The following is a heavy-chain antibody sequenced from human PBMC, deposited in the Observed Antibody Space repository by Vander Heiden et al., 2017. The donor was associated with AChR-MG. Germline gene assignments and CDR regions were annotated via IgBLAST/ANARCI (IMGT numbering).Heavy chain of an antibody. CDR2: INPNSGGT. V-gene: IGHV1-2*02. CDR3: AREGRMITFGGVIAY. D-gene: IGHD3-16*02. CDR1: VYTFTGYY. J-gene: IGHJ4*02. Sequence: QVQLVQSGAEVKKPGASVKVSCKASVYTFTGYYMHWVRQAPGQGLEWMGWINPNSGGTNYAQKFQGRVTMTRDTSISTAYMELSRLRSDDTAVYYCAREGRMITFGGVIAYWGQGTLVTVSS.